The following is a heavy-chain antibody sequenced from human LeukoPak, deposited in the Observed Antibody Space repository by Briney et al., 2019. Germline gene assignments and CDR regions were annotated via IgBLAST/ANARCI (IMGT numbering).Heavy chain of an antibody. V-gene: IGHV3-23*01. J-gene: IGHJ6*02. Sequence: GGSLRLSCAASGFTFSIYAMSWVRQAPGKGLEWVSSISGTSGNTYYADSVKGRFTISRDNSKNTLYLQMNSLRAEDTAVYYCAKIAPYGMDVWGQGTTVTVSS. CDR1: GFTFSIYA. CDR2: ISGTSGNT. CDR3: AKIAPYGMDV.